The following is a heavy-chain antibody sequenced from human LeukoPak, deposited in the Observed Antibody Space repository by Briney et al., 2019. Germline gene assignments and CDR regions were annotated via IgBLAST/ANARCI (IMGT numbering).Heavy chain of an antibody. D-gene: IGHD6-13*01. J-gene: IGHJ6*03. CDR1: GFTFSSYW. V-gene: IGHV3-7*01. CDR3: ARAAYSSSWYGWDYYYYMDV. Sequence: PGGSLRLSCAASGFTFSSYWMSWVRQAPGKGLEWVANIKQDGSEKYYVDSVKGRFTISRDNAKNSLYLQMNSLRAEDTAVYYCARAAYSSSWYGWDYYYYMDVWGKGTTVTISS. CDR2: IKQDGSEK.